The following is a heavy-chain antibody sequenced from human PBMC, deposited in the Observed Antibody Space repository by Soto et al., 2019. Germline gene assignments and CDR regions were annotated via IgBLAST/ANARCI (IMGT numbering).Heavy chain of an antibody. CDR2: MFYSGST. CDR3: ARADYYYIYSYYFLPSDFYF. V-gene: IGHV4-39*01. J-gene: IGHJ4*02. CDR1: GGSISSDRYF. Sequence: SETLSLTCTVSGGSISSDRYFWAWIRQPPGKGLEWIGGMFYSGSTYYNPSLKSRGTISVDMSVDMSKNRFSLKLNSVSAADTAIYFCARADYYYIYSYYFLPSDFYFWGKGTLVTVSS. D-gene: IGHD3-22*01.